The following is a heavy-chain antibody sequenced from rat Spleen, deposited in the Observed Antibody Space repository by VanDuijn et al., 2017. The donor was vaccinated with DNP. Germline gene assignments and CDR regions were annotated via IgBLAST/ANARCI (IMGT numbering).Heavy chain of an antibody. J-gene: IGHJ2*01. Sequence: EVQLVESGGGLVQPGGSLKLSCAGSGFTFSDYYMAWVRQAPTKGLEWVASITYDGVGTYYRDSVKGRFTISRDNAKSTLYLQMDSLRSEDTATYYCATLDYWGQGVMVTVSS. CDR2: ITYDGVGT. CDR3: ATLDY. CDR1: GFTFSDYY. V-gene: IGHV5-20*01.